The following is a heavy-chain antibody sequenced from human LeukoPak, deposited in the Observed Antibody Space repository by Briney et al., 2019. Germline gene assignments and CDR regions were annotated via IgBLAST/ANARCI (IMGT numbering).Heavy chain of an antibody. CDR1: GGSISSGDYY. J-gene: IGHJ6*03. Sequence: PSQTLSLTCTVSGGSISSGDYYWSWIRQPPGNGLEWIGYIYYSGSTYYNPSLKSRVTISVDTSKNQFSLKLSSVTAADTAVYYWAREGSSGYYLYYYYMDVWGKGTTVTVSS. CDR2: IYYSGST. V-gene: IGHV4-30-4*08. D-gene: IGHD3-22*01. CDR3: AREGSSGYYLYYYYMDV.